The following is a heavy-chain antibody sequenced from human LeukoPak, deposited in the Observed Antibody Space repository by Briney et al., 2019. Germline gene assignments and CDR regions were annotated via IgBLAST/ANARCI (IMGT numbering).Heavy chain of an antibody. D-gene: IGHD3-3*01. CDR1: GFSFSNYW. CDR3: ATDRGWRTSGYYLYYFEY. V-gene: IGHV3-7*01. CDR2: IKQDGGEK. J-gene: IGHJ4*02. Sequence: GGSLRLSCAASGFSFSNYWMSWVRQVPGKGLEWVANIKQDGGEKYYVDSVKGRFTISRDNAKNSLSLQMNSLRAEDTAVYYCATDRGWRTSGYYLYYFEYWGQGTLVTVSS.